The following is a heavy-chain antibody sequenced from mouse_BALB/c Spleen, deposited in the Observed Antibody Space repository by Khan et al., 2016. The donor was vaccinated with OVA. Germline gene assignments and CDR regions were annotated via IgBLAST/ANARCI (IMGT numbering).Heavy chain of an antibody. Sequence: VQLQESGPGLVAPSQNLSITYTVSGFSLTDYGVNWVRQPPGKGLEWLGMIWGDGSTDYNSALKSRLSISKDNSKSQVFLKMNSLQTDDTARFYCARELRLGGFAYWGQGTLVTVSA. CDR1: GFSLTDYG. D-gene: IGHD1-2*01. J-gene: IGHJ3*01. CDR2: IWGDGST. CDR3: ARELRLGGFAY. V-gene: IGHV2-6-7*01.